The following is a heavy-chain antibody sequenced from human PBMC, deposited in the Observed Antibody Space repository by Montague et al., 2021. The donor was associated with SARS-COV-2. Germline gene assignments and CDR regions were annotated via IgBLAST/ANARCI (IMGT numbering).Heavy chain of an antibody. D-gene: IGHD5-18*01. CDR3: AKASWIQLWFRTPYFDY. V-gene: IGHV3-23*01. Sequence: SLRLSCAASGFTFSSYAMSWVRQAPVKGLEWVSAISGSCGSTYYXDSXKGRFTISRDNSKNTLYLQMNSLRAEDTAVYYCAKASWIQLWFRTPYFDYWGQGTLVTVSS. J-gene: IGHJ4*02. CDR2: ISGSCGST. CDR1: GFTFSSYA.